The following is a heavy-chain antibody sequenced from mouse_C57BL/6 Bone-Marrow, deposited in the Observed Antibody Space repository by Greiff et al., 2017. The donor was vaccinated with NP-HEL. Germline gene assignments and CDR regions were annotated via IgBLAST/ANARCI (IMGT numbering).Heavy chain of an antibody. CDR1: GFTFSDYG. CDR3: ARGWLLPPWFAY. V-gene: IGHV5-17*01. J-gene: IGHJ3*01. Sequence: EVKLMESGGGLVKPGGSLKLSCAASGFTFSDYGMHWVRQAPEKGLEWVAYISSGSSTIYYADTVKGRFTISRDNAKNTLFLQMTSLRSEDTAMYYCARGWLLPPWFAYWGQGTLVTVSA. CDR2: ISSGSSTI. D-gene: IGHD2-3*01.